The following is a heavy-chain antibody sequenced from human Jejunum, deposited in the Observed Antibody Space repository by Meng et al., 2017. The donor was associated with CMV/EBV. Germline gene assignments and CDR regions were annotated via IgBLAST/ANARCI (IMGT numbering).Heavy chain of an antibody. CDR3: AHTSGYSSGWADY. V-gene: IGHV2-5*02. CDR1: GFSLSTSGVG. Sequence: QITLKESGPTMVKPTQTLTLTFTFSGFSLSTSGVGVGWIRQPPGKALEWLGLTYWDDHQRYNPSLQSRLTITKDASKNQVVLTMTNMDPVDTATYYCAHTSGYSSGWADYWGQGTLVTVSS. D-gene: IGHD6-19*01. J-gene: IGHJ4*02. CDR2: TYWDDHQ.